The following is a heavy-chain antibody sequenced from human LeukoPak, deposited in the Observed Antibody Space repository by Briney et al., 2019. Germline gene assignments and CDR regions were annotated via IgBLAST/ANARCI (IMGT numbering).Heavy chain of an antibody. Sequence: ASVKVSCKASGYTFTGYYMHWVRQAPGQGLEWMGWINPDSGYTHYSQKFQGRVTMTRDTSISTAYMDLSRLRSDDTAVYFCARRVGYDLLTGPTFDYWGQGTLVTVSS. CDR1: GYTFTGYY. D-gene: IGHD3-9*01. V-gene: IGHV1-2*02. CDR3: ARRVGYDLLTGPTFDY. CDR2: INPDSGYT. J-gene: IGHJ4*02.